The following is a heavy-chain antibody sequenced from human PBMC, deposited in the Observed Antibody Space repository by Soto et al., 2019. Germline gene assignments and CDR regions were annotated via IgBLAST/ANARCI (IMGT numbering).Heavy chain of an antibody. J-gene: IGHJ4*01. CDR1: GYTFTSYG. CDR2: ISAYNGNK. V-gene: IGHV1-18*01. CDR3: ARDSPPVDY. Sequence: QVQLVQSGAEVKKPGASVKVSCKASGYTFTSYGISWVRPAPGQGLEWMGWISAYNGNKKYAQKLQRRVTMTTDTSTSRANMELRSLRSDDTAVYSCARDSPPVDYWGHGNLVTVSS.